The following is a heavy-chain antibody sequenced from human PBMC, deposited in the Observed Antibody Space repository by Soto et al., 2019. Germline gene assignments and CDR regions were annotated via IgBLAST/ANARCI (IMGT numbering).Heavy chain of an antibody. CDR3: ARGGGVIVIDWFDP. D-gene: IGHD3-16*02. V-gene: IGHV4-59*01. CDR1: GGSISSYY. CDR2: IYYSGST. J-gene: IGHJ5*02. Sequence: TSETLSLTCTVSGGSISSYYWSWIRQPPGKGLEWIGYIYYSGSTNYNPSLKSRVTISVDTSKNQFSLKLSSVTAADTAVYYCARGGGVIVIDWFDPWGQGTLITVSS.